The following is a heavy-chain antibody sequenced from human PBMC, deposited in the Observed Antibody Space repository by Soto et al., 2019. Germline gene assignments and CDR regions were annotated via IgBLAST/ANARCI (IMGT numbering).Heavy chain of an antibody. Sequence: QVQLVQSGAEVKKPGASVKVSCKASGYTFTSYYMHWVRQAPGQGLEWLGIINPSGGSTSYAQKFQGRVTMTRDTSTSTVYMELSSLRSEDTAVYYCARDQQHSMVRGAGPYYMDVWGKGTTVTVSS. CDR2: INPSGGST. CDR1: GYTFTSYY. CDR3: ARDQQHSMVRGAGPYYMDV. V-gene: IGHV1-46*03. J-gene: IGHJ6*03. D-gene: IGHD3-10*01.